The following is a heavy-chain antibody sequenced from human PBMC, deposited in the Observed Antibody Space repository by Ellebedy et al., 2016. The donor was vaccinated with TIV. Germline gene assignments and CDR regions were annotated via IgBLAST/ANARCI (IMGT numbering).Heavy chain of an antibody. Sequence: GESLKISCAASGFTVSSNYMSSVRQAPGKGLEWVSVIYSGGSTYYADSVKGRFTISRDNSKNTLYLQMNSLRAEDTAVYYCARDLSQGHNCPDYWGQGTLVTVSS. D-gene: IGHD1-20*01. V-gene: IGHV3-53*01. CDR3: ARDLSQGHNCPDY. CDR1: GFTVSSNY. J-gene: IGHJ4*02. CDR2: IYSGGST.